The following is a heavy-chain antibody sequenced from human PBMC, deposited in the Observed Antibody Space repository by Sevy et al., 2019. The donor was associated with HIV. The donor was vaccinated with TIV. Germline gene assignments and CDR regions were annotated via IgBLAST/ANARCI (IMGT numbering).Heavy chain of an antibody. J-gene: IGHJ4*02. D-gene: IGHD1-1*01. CDR3: ARSLKDWTPSAGH. CDR1: GFTFSDYY. V-gene: IGHV3-11*06. CDR2: ISSTTGYT. Sequence: GGSLRLSCTASGFTFSDYYMSWIRQAPGKGLKFVSFISSTTGYTNYADSVKGRFTISRDNAKNSLYLQMNNLRAEDTAVYYCARSLKDWTPSAGHWGQGTLVTVSS.